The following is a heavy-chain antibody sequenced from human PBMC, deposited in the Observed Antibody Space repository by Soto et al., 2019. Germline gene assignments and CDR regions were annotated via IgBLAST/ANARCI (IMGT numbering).Heavy chain of an antibody. Sequence: GASVKVSCKASGYTFTSYGITWVRQAPGQGLEWMGGIIPIFGTANYAQKFQGRVTITADESTSTAYMELSSLRSEDTAVYYCARDSPCTNGVCYKYYFDYWGQGTLVTVSS. CDR2: IIPIFGTA. V-gene: IGHV1-69*13. J-gene: IGHJ4*02. CDR3: ARDSPCTNGVCYKYYFDY. D-gene: IGHD2-8*01. CDR1: GYTFTSYG.